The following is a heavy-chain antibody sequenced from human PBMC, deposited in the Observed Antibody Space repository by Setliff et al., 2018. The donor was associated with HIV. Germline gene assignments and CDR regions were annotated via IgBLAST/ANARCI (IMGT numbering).Heavy chain of an antibody. CDR3: ARGSTDYYYNSVYSELDH. J-gene: IGHJ4*02. V-gene: IGHV3-13*01. CDR2: IGTVGDT. D-gene: IGHD3-22*01. Sequence: GKSLRLSCAVSGFTFRNYDMHWVRQAPGKGLEWVSGIGTVGDTYYPDSVKGRFTISREDAKDSLYLQMNSLRAGDTAVYYCARGSTDYYYNSVYSELDHWGRGTLVTVSS. CDR1: GFTFRNYD.